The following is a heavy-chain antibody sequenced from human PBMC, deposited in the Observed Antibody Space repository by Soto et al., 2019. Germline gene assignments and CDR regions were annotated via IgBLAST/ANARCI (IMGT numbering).Heavy chain of an antibody. CDR1: GGTFSSYA. CDR2: IIPIFGTA. Sequence: SVKVSCKASGGTFSSYAISWVRQAPGQGLEWMGGIIPIFGTANYAQKFQGRVTITADESTSTAYMELSSLRSEDTAVYYCARGPSIRFGELSANHYFDYWGQASLFTISS. CDR3: ARGPSIRFGELSANHYFDY. J-gene: IGHJ4*02. V-gene: IGHV1-69*13. D-gene: IGHD3-16*02.